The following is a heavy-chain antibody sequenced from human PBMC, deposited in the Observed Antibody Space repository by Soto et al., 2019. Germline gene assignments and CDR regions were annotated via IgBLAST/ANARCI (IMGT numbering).Heavy chain of an antibody. D-gene: IGHD3-22*01. J-gene: IGHJ3*02. CDR3: ARDTYYYDSSGPDAFDI. Sequence: ASVKVSCKASGYTFTSYGISWVRQAPGQGLEWMGWISAYNGNTNYAQKLQGRVTTTTDTSTSTAYMELRSLRSDDTAVYYCARDTYYYDSSGPDAFDIWGQGTMVTVSS. CDR2: ISAYNGNT. V-gene: IGHV1-18*01. CDR1: GYTFTSYG.